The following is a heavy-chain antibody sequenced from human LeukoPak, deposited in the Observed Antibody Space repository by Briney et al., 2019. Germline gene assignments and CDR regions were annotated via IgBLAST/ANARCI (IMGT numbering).Heavy chain of an antibody. CDR2: ISPSDGAT. CDR3: AREVAAPYRFDD. CDR1: GNTFTNHN. Sequence: ASVKVSCKASGNTFTNHNMHWVRLAPGQGLEWMGIISPSDGATNYAQKFQGRVTMTRDTSTSTAYMDLSSLKSEDTAVYYCAREVAAPYRFDDWGQGTLVTVSS. J-gene: IGHJ4*02. D-gene: IGHD2-15*01. V-gene: IGHV1-46*01.